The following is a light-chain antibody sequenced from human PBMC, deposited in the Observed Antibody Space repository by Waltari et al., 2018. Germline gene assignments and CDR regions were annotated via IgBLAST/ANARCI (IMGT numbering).Light chain of an antibody. CDR3: CSYAGLGIYV. V-gene: IGLV1-40*01. Sequence: QSVLTQPPSVSGAPGQRVTLSCTGTDSNFGTGYDVHWYQTFPGTAPKLLVYEVTKRTSGVSDRFSGSKSGNTASLTISGLQSEDEADYYCCSYAGLGIYVFGTGTKVTVL. J-gene: IGLJ1*01. CDR2: EVT. CDR1: DSNFGTGYD.